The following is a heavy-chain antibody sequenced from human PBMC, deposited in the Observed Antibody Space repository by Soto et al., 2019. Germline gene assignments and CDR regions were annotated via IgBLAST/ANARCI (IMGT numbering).Heavy chain of an antibody. CDR1: GGSFGKSA. CDR2: FIPVYRTL. D-gene: IGHD3-3*01. J-gene: IGHJ4*02. Sequence: GASVKVSCKASGGSFGKSAINWVRQTPGQGREWLGGFIPVYRTLNYAQKFQGRVTITADESTGTAYMTLSSLASDDTAVYYCATGVIWIGYFTVDSWGQGXRVTVS. CDR3: ATGVIWIGYFTVDS. V-gene: IGHV1-69*13.